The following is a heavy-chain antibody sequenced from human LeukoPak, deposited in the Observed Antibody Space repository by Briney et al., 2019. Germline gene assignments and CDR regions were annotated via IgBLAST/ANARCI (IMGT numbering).Heavy chain of an antibody. J-gene: IGHJ4*02. CDR3: AKIPKGGYFDY. Sequence: GGSLRLSCAASGFTFNNYAMNWVRQAPGKGLEWVSHISPSGDSTYYADTVKGRFTISRDSSKNTLSLQMNSLRAEDTAVYYCAKIPKGGYFDYWGQGTLVTVSS. CDR1: GFTFNNYA. V-gene: IGHV3-23*01. CDR2: ISPSGDST. D-gene: IGHD2-2*01.